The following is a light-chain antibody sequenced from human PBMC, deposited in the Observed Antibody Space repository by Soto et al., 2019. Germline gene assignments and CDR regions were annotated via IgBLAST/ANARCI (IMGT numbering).Light chain of an antibody. CDR2: GAS. CDR1: QSVSSNY. CDR3: QQYGRSPPSWT. V-gene: IGKV3-20*01. J-gene: IGKJ1*01. Sequence: ETVLTQSPGTLSLSPGARATLSCRASQSVSSNYLAWYQQKPGQAPRLLIYGASSRATGIPDRFSGSGSGTDFTLTISRLEPEDFAVYYCQQYGRSPPSWTFGQGTKVEIK.